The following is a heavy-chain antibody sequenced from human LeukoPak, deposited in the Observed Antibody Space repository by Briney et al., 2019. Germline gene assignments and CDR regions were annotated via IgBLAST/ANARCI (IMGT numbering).Heavy chain of an antibody. CDR1: GFTSRSYW. D-gene: IGHD3-10*01. CDR3: AREKLAGGYYASGTYYSFDY. CDR2: VKQDGSEK. V-gene: IGHV3-7*01. Sequence: AGGSLRLSCAASGFTSRSYWMSWVRQAPGKGLEWVANVKQDGSEKYYVDSVKGRFTISRDNAKNSLYLQMNSLRAEDTAVYYCAREKLAGGYYASGTYYSFDYWGQGTLVTVSS. J-gene: IGHJ4*02.